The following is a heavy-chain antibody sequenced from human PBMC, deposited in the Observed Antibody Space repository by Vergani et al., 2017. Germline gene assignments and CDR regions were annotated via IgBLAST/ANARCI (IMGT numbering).Heavy chain of an antibody. D-gene: IGHD6-13*01. CDR3: ARDPGSSSWYDWFDP. J-gene: IGHJ5*02. Sequence: EVQLLESGGGLVQPGGSLRLTCAASEFTFSNYAMNWVRQAPGKGLEWVSGISGSGVSAYYTDSVKGRFTISRDNAKNSLYLQMNSLRAEDTAVYYCARDPGSSSWYDWFDPWGQGTLVTVSS. CDR2: ISGSGVSA. V-gene: IGHV3-23*01. CDR1: EFTFSNYA.